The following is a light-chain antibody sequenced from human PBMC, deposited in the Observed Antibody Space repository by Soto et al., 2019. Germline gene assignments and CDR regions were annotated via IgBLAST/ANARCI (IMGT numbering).Light chain of an antibody. V-gene: IGKV1-5*01. CDR2: DAS. CDR1: QSISSW. Sequence: DIQMTQSPSTLSASVGDRVTITCRASQSISSWLAWYQQKPGKAPKLLIYDASSLESGVPSRFSGSGSGTEFTLNISSLQPDDFATYYCQQYNSYSIFTFRPGTKVDIK. J-gene: IGKJ3*01. CDR3: QQYNSYSIFT.